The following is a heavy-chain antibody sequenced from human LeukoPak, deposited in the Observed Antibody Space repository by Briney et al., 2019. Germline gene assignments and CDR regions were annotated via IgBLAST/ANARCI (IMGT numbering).Heavy chain of an antibody. Sequence: GGSLRLSCAASGFTFSSYSMNWVRQAPGKGLEWVANIKPDGSEEYYVDSVKGRFTISRDNVKNSLYLQMNSLRAEDTAVYYCAKSYYGGWGQGTLVTVSS. CDR1: GFTFSSYS. CDR3: AKSYYGG. CDR2: IKPDGSEE. V-gene: IGHV3-7*01. J-gene: IGHJ4*02. D-gene: IGHD3-10*01.